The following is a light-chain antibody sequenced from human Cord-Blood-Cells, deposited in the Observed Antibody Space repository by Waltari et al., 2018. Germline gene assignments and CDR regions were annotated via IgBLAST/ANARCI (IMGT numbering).Light chain of an antibody. Sequence: QSALTQPASVPGSPGQSITISCTGTSSDVEGYNYVSCYQQHPGKAPKLMSYDVSNRPSGVSNSCAGSKSGNTASLTISWLQAEDESDYYCSAYTSSSTNYVFGNGTKVTVL. CDR3: SAYTSSSTNYV. CDR2: DVS. V-gene: IGLV2-14*01. CDR1: SSDVEGYNY. J-gene: IGLJ1*01.